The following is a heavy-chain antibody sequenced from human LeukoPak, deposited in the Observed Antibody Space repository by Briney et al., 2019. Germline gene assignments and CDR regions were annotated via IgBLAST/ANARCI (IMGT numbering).Heavy chain of an antibody. Sequence: GQSLKISFKGSGYSFTSYWIGWVRPMPGKGLEWMGIIYPADSDTRYSPSFQGQVTISAAKSIITAYLQWSSLKASGTAMYFCARRTGTTGVNWFDPWGQGTLVTVSS. CDR1: GYSFTSYW. CDR2: IYPADSDT. CDR3: ARRTGTTGVNWFDP. J-gene: IGHJ5*02. D-gene: IGHD1-1*01. V-gene: IGHV5-51*01.